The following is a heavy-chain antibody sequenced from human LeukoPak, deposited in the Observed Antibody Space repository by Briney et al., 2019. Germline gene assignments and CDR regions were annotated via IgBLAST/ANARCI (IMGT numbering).Heavy chain of an antibody. CDR2: IRYDGSNK. Sequence: GGSLRLSCAASGFTFSSYGMHWVRQAPGKGLEWVAFIRYDGSNKYYADSVKGRFTISRDNSKNSLYLQMNSLRAEDTALYYCARFLGGYDSSGPYYFDYWGQGTLVTVSS. CDR1: GFTFSSYG. CDR3: ARFLGGYDSSGPYYFDY. V-gene: IGHV3-30*02. J-gene: IGHJ4*02. D-gene: IGHD3-22*01.